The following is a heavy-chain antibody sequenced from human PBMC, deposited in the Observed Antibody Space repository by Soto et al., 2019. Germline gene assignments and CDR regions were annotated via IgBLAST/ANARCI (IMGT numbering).Heavy chain of an antibody. V-gene: IGHV4-59*01. CDR1: GGSISSYC. D-gene: IGHD6-6*01. Sequence: SETLSLSCIVSGGSISSYCWSWFRQPPGKGLEWIGYIYYSGSTNYNPSLKSRVTISADTSKNQFSLKLSSVTAADTAVYYCARVKGSSIAAKDWFDPWGQGTLVTVSS. J-gene: IGHJ5*02. CDR2: IYYSGST. CDR3: ARVKGSSIAAKDWFDP.